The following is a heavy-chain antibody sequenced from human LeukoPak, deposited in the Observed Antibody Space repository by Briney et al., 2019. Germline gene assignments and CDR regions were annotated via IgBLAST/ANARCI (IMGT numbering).Heavy chain of an antibody. CDR1: GGSINDYY. J-gene: IGHJ4*02. V-gene: IGHV4-59*01. CDR3: TRVSIHGDSDY. CDR2: IYYTGRT. Sequence: TSETLSLTCTVSGGSINDYYWSWIRQSLGKGLEWIGYIYYTGRTKYNPSVQSRVTISVDTSKNQFSLNLRSVTSADTAVYFCTRVSIHGDSDYWGQGTLVTVSS.